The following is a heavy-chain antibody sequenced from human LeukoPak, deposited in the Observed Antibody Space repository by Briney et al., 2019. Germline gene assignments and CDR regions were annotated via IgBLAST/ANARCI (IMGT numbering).Heavy chain of an antibody. J-gene: IGHJ6*04. Sequence: GGSLRLSCAASGFTFSSHWMSWVRQAPGKGLEWVASIKEDGSEKYYVDSVKGRFSISRDEAKNSLHLQMNSLRGEDTAVYYCARDRFGGMDVWGKGTSVTVSS. D-gene: IGHD4-23*01. V-gene: IGHV3-7*01. CDR1: GFTFSSHW. CDR3: ARDRFGGMDV. CDR2: IKEDGSEK.